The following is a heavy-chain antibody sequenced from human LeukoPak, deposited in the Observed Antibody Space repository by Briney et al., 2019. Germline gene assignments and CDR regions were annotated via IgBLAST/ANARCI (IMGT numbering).Heavy chain of an antibody. V-gene: IGHV3-33*01. CDR2: IWYDGSNK. CDR3: ARDRALDGLDY. CDR1: GFTFSSYG. Sequence: GGSLRPSCAVSGFTFSSYGMHWVRQAPGKGLEWVAVIWYDGSNKYYADSVKGRFTISRDNSKNTLYLQMNSLRAEDTAVYYCARDRALDGLDYWGQGTLVTVSS. D-gene: IGHD3-3*01. J-gene: IGHJ4*02.